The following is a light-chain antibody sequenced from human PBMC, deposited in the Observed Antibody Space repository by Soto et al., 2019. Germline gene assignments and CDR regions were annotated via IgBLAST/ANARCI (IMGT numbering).Light chain of an antibody. CDR2: DAS. J-gene: IGKJ4*01. V-gene: IGKV3-11*01. CDR1: QSVSSY. CDR3: QQFSSYPLT. Sequence: EVVFTQSPATLSLSPGERSTLSCRASQSVSSYLAWYQQKPGQAPSLLIYDASSRATGITDRFSGGGSGTDFTLTISRLEPEDFAVYYCQQFSSYPLTFGEGTKVDIK.